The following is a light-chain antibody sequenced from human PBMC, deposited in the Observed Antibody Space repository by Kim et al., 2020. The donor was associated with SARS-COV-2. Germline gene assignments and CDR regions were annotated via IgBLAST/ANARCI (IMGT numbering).Light chain of an antibody. Sequence: ACVGDRVTITCQASQDISNYLKWYQQKPVKAPKLLIYDASNLETGVTSKFSGSGSGTDFTFTISSLQPEDIATYYCQQYDNLPYTFGQGTKLEI. V-gene: IGKV1-33*01. CDR3: QQYDNLPYT. CDR1: QDISNY. J-gene: IGKJ2*01. CDR2: DAS.